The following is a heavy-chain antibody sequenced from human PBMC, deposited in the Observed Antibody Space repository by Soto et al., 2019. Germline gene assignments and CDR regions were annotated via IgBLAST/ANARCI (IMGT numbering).Heavy chain of an antibody. J-gene: IGHJ3*02. CDR1: GYTFTSYY. CDR2: INPSGGST. CDR3: ARVRSEFGGSYYGAFDI. Sequence: ASVKVSCKASGYTFTSYYMHWVRQAPGQGLEWMGIINPSGGSTSYAQKFQGRVTMTRDTSTSTVYMELSSLRSEDTAVYYCARVRSEFGGSYYGAFDICGQGTMVTVSS. V-gene: IGHV1-46*01. D-gene: IGHD1-26*01.